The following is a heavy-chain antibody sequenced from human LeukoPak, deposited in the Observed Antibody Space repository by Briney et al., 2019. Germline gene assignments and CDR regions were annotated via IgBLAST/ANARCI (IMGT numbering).Heavy chain of an antibody. J-gene: IGHJ4*02. CDR2: ISPSGDST. CDR1: GFTFSSHS. D-gene: IGHD2-21*02. V-gene: IGHV3-23*01. CDR3: ARRLLTGGVTDFFDF. Sequence: PGGSVRLSCAASGFTFSSHSMSWVRQPPGEGLGWVAAISPSGDSTTYRDSVKGQFTISRDNSRNRLYLQMNTLTVEDTAIYYSARRLLTGGVTDFFDFWGQGALVTVSS.